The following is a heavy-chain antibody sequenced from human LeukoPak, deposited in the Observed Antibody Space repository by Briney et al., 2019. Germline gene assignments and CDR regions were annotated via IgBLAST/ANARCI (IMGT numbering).Heavy chain of an antibody. J-gene: IGHJ4*02. V-gene: IGHV3-21*01. CDR2: ISSSSSYI. Sequence: PGGSLRLSCAASGFTFSSYSMNWVRQAPGKGLEWVSSISSSSSYIYYADSVKGRFTISRDNAKNSLYLQMNSLRAEDTAVYYCARDVRTTGTTTTSYFDCWGQGTLVTVSS. CDR1: GFTFSSYS. D-gene: IGHD1-1*01. CDR3: ARDVRTTGTTTTSYFDC.